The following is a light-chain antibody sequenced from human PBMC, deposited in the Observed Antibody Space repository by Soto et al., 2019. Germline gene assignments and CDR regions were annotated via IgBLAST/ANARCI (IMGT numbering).Light chain of an antibody. J-gene: IGKJ4*01. Sequence: DIQMTQSPSSVSASVGDRVTITCRASQGIGSWLVWYQQKPGKAPKFLIYAASNLQSGVPSRFSGSGSGTDFTLTISSLQPEDCATYDCQQTNSFPLTFGGGTKVEIK. CDR1: QGIGSW. V-gene: IGKV1-12*01. CDR2: AAS. CDR3: QQTNSFPLT.